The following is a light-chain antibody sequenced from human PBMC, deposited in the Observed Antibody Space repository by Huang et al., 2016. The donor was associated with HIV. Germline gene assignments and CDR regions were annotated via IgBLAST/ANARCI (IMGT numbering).Light chain of an antibody. CDR2: DAS. CDR1: HSVASD. J-gene: IGKJ4*01. Sequence: EIEMTQSPATLSVSPGKRATLSCRASHSVASDLAWYQQKPGQAPRLLISDASTRATGISAKFNGTGSGTEVSLSITNLQSEDFAVYYCQQYNDWPPLTFGGGTKVEI. CDR3: QQYNDWPPLT. V-gene: IGKV3-15*01.